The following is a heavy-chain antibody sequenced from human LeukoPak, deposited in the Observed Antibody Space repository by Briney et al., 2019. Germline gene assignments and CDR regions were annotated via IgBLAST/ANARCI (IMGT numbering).Heavy chain of an antibody. Sequence: PGGSLRLSCEASRFTFRTYQMTWVRQAPGKGLEWASYISSGGSTRYYADSVKGRFTISRDNANNSLYLQMNSLRAEDTAVYYCARLLAVVRGFHYGMGAWGQGTTVTVSS. CDR2: ISSGGSTR. D-gene: IGHD6-19*01. CDR3: ARLLAVVRGFHYGMGA. J-gene: IGHJ6*02. CDR1: RFTFRTYQ. V-gene: IGHV3-48*03.